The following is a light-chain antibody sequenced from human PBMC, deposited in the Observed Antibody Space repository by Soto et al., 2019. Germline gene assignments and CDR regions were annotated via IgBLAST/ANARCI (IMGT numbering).Light chain of an antibody. J-gene: IGKJ3*01. Sequence: AIQLTQSPSSLSAYVGDSVSITCRASQGIRSAVAWYQQKPGRPPKLLIYDASSLEVGVPSRFSGSRSGTDFILTVSSLQPEDFATYYCQQFDAYPFTFGPGTKVDIK. CDR3: QQFDAYPFT. V-gene: IGKV1-13*02. CDR2: DAS. CDR1: QGIRSA.